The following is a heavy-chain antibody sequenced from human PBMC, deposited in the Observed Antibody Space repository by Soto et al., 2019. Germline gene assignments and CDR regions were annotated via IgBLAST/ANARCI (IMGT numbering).Heavy chain of an antibody. Sequence: ASVKVSCKASGYTFTSYAMHWVRQAPGQRLEWMGWINAGNGNTKYSQKFQGRVTITRDTSASTAYMELSSLRSEDTAVYYCARDRSIAVAGTRGRNWFDPWGQGTLVTVSS. V-gene: IGHV1-3*01. CDR1: GYTFTSYA. D-gene: IGHD6-19*01. CDR3: ARDRSIAVAGTRGRNWFDP. CDR2: INAGNGNT. J-gene: IGHJ5*02.